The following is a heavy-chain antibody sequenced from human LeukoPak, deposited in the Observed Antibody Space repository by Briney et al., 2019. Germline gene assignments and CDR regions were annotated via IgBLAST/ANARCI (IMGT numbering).Heavy chain of an antibody. Sequence: ASVKVSCKASGYTFTGYYMHWVRQAPGQGLERMGWINPNSGGTNYAQKFQGRVTMTRDTSISTAYMELSRLRSDDTAVYYCARDADSRAYYYMDVWGKGTTVTVSS. J-gene: IGHJ6*03. CDR3: ARDADSRAYYYMDV. D-gene: IGHD6-13*01. CDR2: INPNSGGT. CDR1: GYTFTGYY. V-gene: IGHV1-2*02.